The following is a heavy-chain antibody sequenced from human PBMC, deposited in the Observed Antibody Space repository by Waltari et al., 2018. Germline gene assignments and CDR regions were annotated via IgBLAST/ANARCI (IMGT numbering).Heavy chain of an antibody. CDR3: ARDYSKSSFLDY. J-gene: IGHJ4*02. Sequence: QVQFVQSGDEVKKPGASVKVSCKASGYTFHQYGISWVRQAPGQGLEWMGWMNADNGNTNYAQNVQGRVTMTRDTATSTAYMELRSLRSDDTAVYYCARDYSKSSFLDYWGQGTLVTVSS. V-gene: IGHV1-18*04. D-gene: IGHD3-3*01. CDR1: GYTFHQYG. CDR2: MNADNGNT.